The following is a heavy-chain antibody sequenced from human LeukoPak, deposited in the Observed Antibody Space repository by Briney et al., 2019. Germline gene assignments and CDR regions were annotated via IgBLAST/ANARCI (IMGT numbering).Heavy chain of an antibody. CDR2: INHSGST. Sequence: SETLSLTCAVYGGSFSGYYWSWIRQPPGKGLEWIGEINHSGSTNYNPSLKSRVTISVDTSKNQFSLKLSSVTAADTAVYYCARDDPARMTATLDYWGQGILVTVSS. J-gene: IGHJ4*02. CDR1: GGSFSGYY. D-gene: IGHD2-21*02. V-gene: IGHV4-34*01. CDR3: ARDDPARMTATLDY.